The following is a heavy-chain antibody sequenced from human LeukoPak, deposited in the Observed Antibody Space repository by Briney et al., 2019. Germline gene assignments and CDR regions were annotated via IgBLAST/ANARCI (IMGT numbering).Heavy chain of an antibody. Sequence: GESLKISSKGSGYSFISYWIGWVRPMPGKSLEWMGSIYPGDSDTRYSPSFQGQVTISADKPISTAYLQWSSLKASDTAMYYCARHQGISSPFDPWGQGTLVTVSS. D-gene: IGHD3-10*01. CDR3: ARHQGISSPFDP. CDR2: IYPGDSDT. J-gene: IGHJ5*02. V-gene: IGHV5-51*01. CDR1: GYSFISYW.